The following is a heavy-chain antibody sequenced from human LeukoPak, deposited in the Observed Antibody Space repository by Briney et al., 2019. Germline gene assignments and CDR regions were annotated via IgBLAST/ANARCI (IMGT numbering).Heavy chain of an antibody. CDR2: INPNSGGT. V-gene: IGHV1-2*02. CDR3: ARGRRRNGSGSYYAY. J-gene: IGHJ4*02. D-gene: IGHD3-10*01. CDR1: GYTFTGYY. Sequence: GASVKVSCKASGYTFTGYYMHWVRQAPGQGLEWMGWINPNSGGTNYAQKFQGRVTMTRDTSISTAYMELSRLRSDDTAVYYCARGRRRNGSGSYYAYWGRGTLVTVSS.